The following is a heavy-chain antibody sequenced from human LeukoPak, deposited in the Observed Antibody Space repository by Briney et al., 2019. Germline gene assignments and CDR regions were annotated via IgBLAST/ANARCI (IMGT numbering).Heavy chain of an antibody. J-gene: IGHJ6*02. V-gene: IGHV3-21*01. CDR1: GFTFSSYS. D-gene: IGHD6-13*01. Sequence: GGYLRLSCAASGFTFSSYSMNWVRQAPGKGLEWVSSISSSSSYIYYADSVKGRFTISRDNAKNSLYLQMNSLRAEDTAVYYCARAGYSSSWYCFEKRDAAYDMDVWGQGTTVTVSS. CDR3: ARAGYSSSWYCFEKRDAAYDMDV. CDR2: ISSSSSYI.